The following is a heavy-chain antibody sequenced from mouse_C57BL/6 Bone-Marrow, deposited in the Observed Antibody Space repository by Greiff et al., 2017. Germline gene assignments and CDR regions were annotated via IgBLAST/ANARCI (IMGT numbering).Heavy chain of an antibody. CDR3: ARSGPLGRSFDY. CDR1: GYTFTSYW. Sequence: QVQLQQPGAELVTPGASVKMSCKASGYTFTSYWITWVKQRPGQGLEWIGVIYPTSGRTNYNEKFKSKAILTVATSSNTAYMQLSSLTSEDSAVFYCARSGPLGRSFDYWDQGTTLSVSS. J-gene: IGHJ2*01. V-gene: IGHV1-55*01. D-gene: IGHD4-1*01. CDR2: IYPTSGRT.